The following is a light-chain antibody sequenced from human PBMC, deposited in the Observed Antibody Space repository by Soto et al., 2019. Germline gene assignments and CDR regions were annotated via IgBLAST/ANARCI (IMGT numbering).Light chain of an antibody. Sequence: QSVLTQPPSASGTPGQRVTISCSGSSSNIGSNTVNWYQQPPGTAPKFLIYKNNQRPSGVPDRFSGSKSCTSASLAISGLHSEHEADYYCPPLDVRLNAVLFGGGTKLPVL. J-gene: IGLJ2*01. V-gene: IGLV1-44*01. CDR3: PPLDVRLNAVL. CDR1: SSNIGSNT. CDR2: KNN.